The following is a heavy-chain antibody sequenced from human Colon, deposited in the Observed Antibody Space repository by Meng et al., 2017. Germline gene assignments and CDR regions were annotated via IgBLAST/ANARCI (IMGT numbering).Heavy chain of an antibody. CDR3: VGLVVTSPIDY. V-gene: IGHV4-38-2*02. CDR2: IYHRGTT. CDR1: GYSISTGCF. D-gene: IGHD2-21*02. J-gene: IGHJ4*02. Sequence: SETLSLTCTVSGYSISTGCFWGWIRQPPGKGLEWIASIYHRGTTHYSPSLNSRATISMDTSKNQFFLNLTSVTAADTAVYFCVGLVVTSPIDYWGQGTLVTVSS.